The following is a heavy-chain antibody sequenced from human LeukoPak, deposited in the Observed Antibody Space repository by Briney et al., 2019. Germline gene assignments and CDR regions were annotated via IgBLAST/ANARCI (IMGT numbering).Heavy chain of an antibody. CDR1: GFTFSSYG. J-gene: IGHJ3*02. Sequence: SGGSLRLSCAASGFTFSSYGMHWVRQAPGKGLEWVAVISYDGSNKYYADSVKGRFTISRDNSKNTLYLQMNSLRAEDTAVYYCARDGDGDYGAFDIWGQGTMVTVSS. D-gene: IGHD4-17*01. CDR2: ISYDGSNK. CDR3: ARDGDGDYGAFDI. V-gene: IGHV3-30*03.